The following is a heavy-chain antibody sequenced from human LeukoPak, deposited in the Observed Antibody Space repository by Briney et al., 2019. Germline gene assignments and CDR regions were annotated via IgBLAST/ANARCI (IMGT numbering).Heavy chain of an antibody. Sequence: ASVKVSCKASGGTFSSYAISWVRQAPGQGLEWMGGIIPIFGTANYAQKFQGRVTITADKSTSTAYMELSSLGSEDTAVYYCARDGRYCSSTSCSYFDYWGQGTLVTVSS. V-gene: IGHV1-69*06. D-gene: IGHD2-2*01. CDR3: ARDGRYCSSTSCSYFDY. J-gene: IGHJ4*02. CDR2: IIPIFGTA. CDR1: GGTFSSYA.